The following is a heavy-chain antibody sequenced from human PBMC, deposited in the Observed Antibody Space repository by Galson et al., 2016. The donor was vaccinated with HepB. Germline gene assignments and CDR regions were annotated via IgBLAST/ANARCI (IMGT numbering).Heavy chain of an antibody. CDR2: IFHNGNT. CDR3: ARDRGIGARYFDL. D-gene: IGHD1-26*01. J-gene: IGHJ2*01. V-gene: IGHV4-61*01. Sequence: ETLSLTCTVSGGSVSSGSYYWSWIRQPPGKGLEWIGYIFHNGNTNYNPSLKSRVSISVDTSKNQFPLKLNSLTAADTAVYYCARDRGIGARYFDLWGRGTLVTVSS. CDR1: GGSVSSGSYY.